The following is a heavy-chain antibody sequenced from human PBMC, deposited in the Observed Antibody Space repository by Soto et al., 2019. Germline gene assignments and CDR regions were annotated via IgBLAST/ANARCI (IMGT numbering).Heavy chain of an antibody. CDR3: AKGDHSASGYYYTDV. D-gene: IGHD3-10*01. CDR1: GFTLSTYD. Sequence: EVQLVESGGGLVQPGGSLRLSCAASGFTLSTYDMHWVRQATGKGLEWVAALSYAGDTYYPGSVKGRFTVSREGAKNSLYLQMNSLPAGDTAVYYCAKGDHSASGYYYTDVWGKGTTVTVSS. J-gene: IGHJ6*03. CDR2: LSYAGDT. V-gene: IGHV3-13*01.